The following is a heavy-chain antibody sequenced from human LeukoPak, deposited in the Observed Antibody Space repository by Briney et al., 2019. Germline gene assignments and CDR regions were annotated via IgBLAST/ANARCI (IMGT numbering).Heavy chain of an antibody. V-gene: IGHV1-18*01. J-gene: IGHJ5*02. CDR1: GYTFTNYG. CDR2: ISAYNGNT. CDR3: ARDRGSIAALFDP. D-gene: IGHD6-25*01. Sequence: ASVKVSCKTSGYTFTNYGISWVRQAPGQGLEWVGWISAYNGNTNYAQKLQGRVTMTTDTSTSAAYMELRSLRSDDTAVYYCARDRGSIAALFDPWGQGTLVTVSS.